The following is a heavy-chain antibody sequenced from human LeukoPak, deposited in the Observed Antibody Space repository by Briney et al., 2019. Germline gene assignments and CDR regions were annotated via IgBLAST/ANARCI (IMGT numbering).Heavy chain of an antibody. V-gene: IGHV3-21*01. D-gene: IGHD6-25*01. Sequence: GGSLRLSCEASGFTFSRYSMNWVRQAPGKGLEWVSSISYTSTYIYYSDSVKGRFTISRDNAKNSLYLQMNSLRPEDTAVYYCARDFSSPATPWYFDFWGRGTLVTVSS. CDR2: ISYTSTYI. CDR1: GFTFSRYS. J-gene: IGHJ2*01. CDR3: ARDFSSPATPWYFDF.